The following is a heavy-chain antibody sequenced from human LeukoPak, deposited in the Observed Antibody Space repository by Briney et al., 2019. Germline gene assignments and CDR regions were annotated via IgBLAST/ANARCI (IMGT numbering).Heavy chain of an antibody. CDR3: ARWATTMVRGVYYYYYGMDV. V-gene: IGHV4-34*01. CDR2: INHSGST. J-gene: IGHJ6*02. D-gene: IGHD3-10*01. CDR1: GGSFSGYY. Sequence: SETLSLTCAVYGGSFSGYYWSWIRQPPGKGLEWIGEINHSGSTNYNPSLKSRVTISVDTSKNQFSLKLSSVTAADTAVYYCARWATTMVRGVYYYYYGMDVWGQGTTVTVSS.